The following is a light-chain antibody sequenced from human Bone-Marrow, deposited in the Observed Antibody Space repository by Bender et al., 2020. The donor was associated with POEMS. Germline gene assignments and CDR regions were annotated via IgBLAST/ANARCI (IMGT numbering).Light chain of an antibody. CDR1: SSDVDAYDF. J-gene: IGLJ3*02. Sequence: QSALTQPRSVSGSPGQSITISCTGTSSDVDAYDFVSWYQQHPGKAPKLIIYDVSKRPSGVPDRFSGSKSGYTASLTVSGLQAEDEADYYCTSYAGTNNFRVFGGGTKLTVL. V-gene: IGLV2-11*01. CDR2: DVS. CDR3: TSYAGTNNFRV.